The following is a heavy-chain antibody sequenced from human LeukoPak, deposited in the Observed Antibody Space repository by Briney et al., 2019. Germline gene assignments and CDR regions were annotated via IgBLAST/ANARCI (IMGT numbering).Heavy chain of an antibody. V-gene: IGHV1-8*03. J-gene: IGHJ4*02. CDR3: ARAYYYGSGNSYFFDY. Sequence: ASVKVSCKASGYSFTTYHINWVRQASGQGLEWMGWMNPNSGDTGYAQKFQGRVTITRNTSTRTAYMEVSSLKSEDTAVYYCARAYYYGSGNSYFFDYWGQGALGTVSS. CDR1: GYSFTTYH. D-gene: IGHD3-10*01. CDR2: MNPNSGDT.